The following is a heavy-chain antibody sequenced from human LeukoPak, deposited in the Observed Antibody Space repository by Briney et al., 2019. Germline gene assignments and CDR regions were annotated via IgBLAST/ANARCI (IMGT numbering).Heavy chain of an antibody. J-gene: IGHJ3*02. CDR3: ARDFGGDYLNTFDI. D-gene: IGHD2-21*01. CDR2: INHSGST. V-gene: IGHV4-34*01. Sequence: PSETLSLTCAVYGGSFSGYYWSWIRQPPGKGLEWIGEINHSGSTNYNPSLKSRVTISVDTSKNQFSLKLSSVTAADTAVYYCARDFGGDYLNTFDIWGQGTMVTVSS. CDR1: GGSFSGYY.